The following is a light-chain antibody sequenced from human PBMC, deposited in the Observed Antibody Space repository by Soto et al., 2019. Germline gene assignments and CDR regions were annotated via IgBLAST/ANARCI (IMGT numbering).Light chain of an antibody. CDR1: SSNIGADYD. Sequence: QSVLTHPPSVSGAPGQRVTISCTGSSSNIGADYDVHWYQQLAGRAPKLLIYGNNNRPSGVPDRFSGSKSGTSASLAITGLQAEDEADYYCQSYDSTLSGSKGVFGGGTKVTVL. CDR2: GNN. CDR3: QSYDSTLSGSKGV. J-gene: IGLJ3*02. V-gene: IGLV1-40*01.